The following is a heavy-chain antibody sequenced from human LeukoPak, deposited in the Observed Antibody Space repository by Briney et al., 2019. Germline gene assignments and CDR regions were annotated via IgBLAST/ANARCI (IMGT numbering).Heavy chain of an antibody. Sequence: SVKVSCKASGGTFSSYAISWVRQAPGQGLEWMGGIIPIFGTANYAQKFQGRVTITADESTSTAYMELSSLRSEDTAVYYCARSFWSGYYIIQDWFDPWGQGTLVTVSS. CDR2: IIPIFGTA. CDR3: ARSFWSGYYIIQDWFDP. D-gene: IGHD3-3*01. CDR1: GGTFSSYA. J-gene: IGHJ5*02. V-gene: IGHV1-69*13.